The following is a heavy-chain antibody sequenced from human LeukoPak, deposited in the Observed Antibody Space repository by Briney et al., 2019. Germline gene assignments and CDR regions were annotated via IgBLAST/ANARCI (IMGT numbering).Heavy chain of an antibody. J-gene: IGHJ4*02. V-gene: IGHV5-51*01. CDR2: LYPGDSDT. D-gene: IGHD5-18*01. CDR3: ARGSGYSYGSTPLDY. Sequence: GESLKISCKGSGYSFTSYWIGWVRQMPGKGLEWMGILYPGDSDTRYSPSFQGQVTISADKSISTAYLQWSSLKASDTAMYYCARGSGYSYGSTPLDYWGQGTLVTVSS. CDR1: GYSFTSYW.